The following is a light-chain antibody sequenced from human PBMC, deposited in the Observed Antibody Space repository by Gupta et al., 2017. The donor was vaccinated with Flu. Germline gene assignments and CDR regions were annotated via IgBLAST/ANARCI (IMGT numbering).Light chain of an antibody. CDR1: SSDVGSYNY. J-gene: IGLJ3*02. CDR3: TSYTSSTTWV. CDR2: EVS. Sequence: QSALTQPASVSGSPGQSITISSTGTSSDVGSYNYVSWYQQHPGKAPKLMIYEVSNRPSGVSNRFSGSKSGNTASLTISGLQAEDEAGYYCTSYTSSTTWVFGGGTKLTVL. V-gene: IGLV2-14*01.